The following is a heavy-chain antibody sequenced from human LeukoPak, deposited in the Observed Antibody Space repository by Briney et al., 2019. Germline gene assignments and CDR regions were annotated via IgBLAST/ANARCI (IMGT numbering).Heavy chain of an antibody. CDR1: GFTFSSYS. CDR3: ASFRVRIDY. D-gene: IGHD3-3*01. CDR2: ISSSSSTI. J-gene: IGHJ4*02. Sequence: GGSLRLSCAASGFTFSSYSMNWVRQAPGKGLEWVSYISSSSSTIYYADSVKGRFTISRDNAKNSLYLQMNSLRAEDTAVYYCASFRVRIDYWGQGTLVTVSS. V-gene: IGHV3-48*01.